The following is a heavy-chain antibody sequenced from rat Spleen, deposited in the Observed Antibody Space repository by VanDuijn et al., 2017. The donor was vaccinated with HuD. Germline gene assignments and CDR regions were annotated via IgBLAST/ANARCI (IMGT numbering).Heavy chain of an antibody. Sequence: EVQLVESGGGLVQPGRSLKLSCAASGFTFSDYYMAWVRQAPKKGLEWVASISYDGSSTYYGDSVKGRFTISRDNAKSTLYLQMNSLRSEDTATYYCTTDEGYWGQGVMVTVSS. J-gene: IGHJ2*01. CDR2: ISYDGSST. V-gene: IGHV5-20*01. CDR3: TTDEGY. CDR1: GFTFSDYY. D-gene: IGHD1-11*01.